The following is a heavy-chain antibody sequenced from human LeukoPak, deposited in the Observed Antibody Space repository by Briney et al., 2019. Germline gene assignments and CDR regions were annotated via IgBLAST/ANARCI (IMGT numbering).Heavy chain of an antibody. CDR1: GFTFSSYG. D-gene: IGHD6-13*01. J-gene: IGHJ6*02. Sequence: GGSLRLSCAASGFTFSSYGMHWVRQAPGKGLEWVAVISYDGSNKYYADSVKGRFTISRDNSKNTLYLQMNSLRAEDTAVYYCAKDRSSSSWYGDGMDVWGQXTXVTVSS. CDR2: ISYDGSNK. CDR3: AKDRSSSSWYGDGMDV. V-gene: IGHV3-30*18.